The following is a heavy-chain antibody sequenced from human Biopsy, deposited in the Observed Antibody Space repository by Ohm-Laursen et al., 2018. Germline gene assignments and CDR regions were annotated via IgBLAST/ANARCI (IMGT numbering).Heavy chain of an antibody. CDR2: INHRGSA. V-gene: IGHV4-34*01. CDR1: GGSFSGYY. Sequence: TLSLTCVVYGGSFSGYYWTWIRQPPGKGLEWIGEINHRGSASYNPSLKSRITVLVDTSKNQFSLKLRSVSAADTAVYLCARALDYYDPYYYYAMDVWGQGTSVTVSS. D-gene: IGHD3-16*01. CDR3: ARALDYYDPYYYYAMDV. J-gene: IGHJ6*02.